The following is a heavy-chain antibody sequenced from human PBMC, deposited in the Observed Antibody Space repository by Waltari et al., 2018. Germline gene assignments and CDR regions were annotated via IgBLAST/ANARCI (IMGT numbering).Heavy chain of an antibody. CDR1: GFTFSSYA. CDR2: ISYDGSNK. Sequence: QVQLVESGGGVVQPGRSLRLSCAASGFTFSSYAMHWVRQAPGQGLEWVAVISYDGSNKYYADSVKGRFTISRDNSKNTLYLQMNSLRAEDTAVYYCARDGIVVVVAAAGFPTDYWGQGTLVTVSS. D-gene: IGHD2-15*01. V-gene: IGHV3-30*01. J-gene: IGHJ4*02. CDR3: ARDGIVVVVAAAGFPTDY.